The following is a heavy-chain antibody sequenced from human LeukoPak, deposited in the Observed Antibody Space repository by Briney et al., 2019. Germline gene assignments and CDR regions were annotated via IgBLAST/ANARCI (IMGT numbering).Heavy chain of an antibody. CDR1: GFTFSSYW. J-gene: IGHJ4*02. Sequence: GGSLRLSCAASGFTFSSYWMSWVRQAPGKGLEWVANIKQDGSEKYYVDSVKGRFTISRDNAKNSLYLQMNSLRAEDTAVYYCARERVKVYYYDSSGYYYDYGGQGTLVTVSS. CDR3: ARERVKVYYYDSSGYYYDY. CDR2: IKQDGSEK. D-gene: IGHD3-22*01. V-gene: IGHV3-7*01.